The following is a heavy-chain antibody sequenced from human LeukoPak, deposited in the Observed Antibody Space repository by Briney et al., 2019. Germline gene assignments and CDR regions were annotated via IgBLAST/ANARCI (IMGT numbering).Heavy chain of an antibody. CDR3: ARGGLLVRGVRPPCSYFDY. CDR2: IKQDGSGK. D-gene: IGHD3-10*01. V-gene: IGHV3-7*01. Sequence: AGGSLRLSCAASGFTFSSYWMSWVRQAPGKGLEWVANIKQDGSGKYYVDSVKGRFTISRDNAKNSLYLQMNSLRAEDTAVYYCARGGLLVRGVRPPCSYFDYWGQGTLVTVSS. CDR1: GFTFSSYW. J-gene: IGHJ4*02.